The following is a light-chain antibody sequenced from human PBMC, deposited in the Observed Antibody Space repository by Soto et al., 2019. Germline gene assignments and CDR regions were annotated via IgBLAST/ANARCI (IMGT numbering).Light chain of an antibody. Sequence: DIQMTQSPSTLSASVADRVTIACRASQAISGYLAWYQRKPGKAPKLLIYDAANLQTGVSSRFSGSGSGTEITLPINSLQPDDFATYYGQQYSSYPLTFGGGTEVEIK. CDR3: QQYSSYPLT. CDR2: DAA. J-gene: IGKJ4*01. CDR1: QAISGY. V-gene: IGKV1-5*01.